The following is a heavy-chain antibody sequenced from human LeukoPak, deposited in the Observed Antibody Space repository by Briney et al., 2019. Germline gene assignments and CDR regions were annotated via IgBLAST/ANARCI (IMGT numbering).Heavy chain of an antibody. D-gene: IGHD5-18*01. Sequence: SETLSLTCTVSGGSISSSSYYWGWIRQPPGKGLEWIGSIYYSGSGRTYYNPSLKSRVTISVDTSKNQFSLKLSSVTAADTAVYYCARRPTPDTAMVSPANGFDPWGQGTLVTVSS. CDR2: IYYSGSGRT. V-gene: IGHV4-39*01. CDR3: ARRPTPDTAMVSPANGFDP. J-gene: IGHJ5*02. CDR1: GGSISSSSYY.